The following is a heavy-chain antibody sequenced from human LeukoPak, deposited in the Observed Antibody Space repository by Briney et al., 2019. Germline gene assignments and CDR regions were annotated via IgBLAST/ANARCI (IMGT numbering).Heavy chain of an antibody. CDR3: AMKGIAVAGTADY. CDR2: ISGSGGST. V-gene: IGHV3-23*01. D-gene: IGHD6-19*01. CDR1: GFTFSSYA. J-gene: IGHJ4*02. Sequence: GGSLRLSCAAPGFTFSSYAMSWVRQAPGEGLGWVSAISGSGGSTYYADSVKGRFTISRDNSKNTLYLQMNSLRAEDTAVYYCAMKGIAVAGTADYWGQGTLVTVSS.